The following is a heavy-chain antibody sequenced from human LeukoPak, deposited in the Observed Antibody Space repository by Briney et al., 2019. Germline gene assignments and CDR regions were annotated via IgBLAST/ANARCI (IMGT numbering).Heavy chain of an antibody. D-gene: IGHD6-6*01. CDR3: ARVRKSIAARPVANWFDP. V-gene: IGHV1-2*02. Sequence: ASVKVSCKASGYTFTGYYMHWVRQAPGQGLEWMGWINPNSGGTNYAQKFQGRVTMTRDTSISTAYMELSRLRSDDTAVYYCARVRKSIAARPVANWFDPWGQGTLVTVSS. CDR2: INPNSGGT. CDR1: GYTFTGYY. J-gene: IGHJ5*02.